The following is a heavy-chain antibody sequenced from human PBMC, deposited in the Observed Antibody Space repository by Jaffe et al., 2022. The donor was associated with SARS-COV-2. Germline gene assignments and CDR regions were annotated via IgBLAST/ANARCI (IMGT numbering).Heavy chain of an antibody. CDR2: IDGDGGST. V-gene: IGHV3-74*01. D-gene: IGHD3-3*01. Sequence: EVQLVESGGGLVQPGGSLRLSCAASGLTFSKYWMHWVRQAPGKGLVWVSRIDGDGGSTTYADSVKGRFTISRDNAKNTLYLQVNSLRAEDTAVYYCAKQVGSGYFIDHWGQGTLVTVSS. CDR1: GLTFSKYW. J-gene: IGHJ4*02. CDR3: AKQVGSGYFIDH.